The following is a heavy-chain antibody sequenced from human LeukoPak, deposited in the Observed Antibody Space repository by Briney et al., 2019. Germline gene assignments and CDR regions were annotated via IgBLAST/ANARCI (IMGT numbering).Heavy chain of an antibody. CDR3: ARWRSWYGIDY. J-gene: IGHJ4*02. CDR1: GGSISSYY. CDR2: IYYSGST. D-gene: IGHD6-13*01. V-gene: IGHV4-59*01. Sequence: SETLSLTCTVSGGSISSYYWSWIRQPPGKGLGWIGYIYYSGSTNYNPSLKSRVTISVDTSKNQFSLKLSSVTAADTAVYYCARWRSWYGIDYWGQGTLVTVSS.